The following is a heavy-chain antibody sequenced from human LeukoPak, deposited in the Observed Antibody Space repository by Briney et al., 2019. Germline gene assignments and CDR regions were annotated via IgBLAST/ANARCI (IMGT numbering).Heavy chain of an antibody. D-gene: IGHD3-22*01. V-gene: IGHV3-23*01. Sequence: PGGSLRLSRATSGFYFESYAMSWVRQAPGKGLEWVSGVSGSGASTYYADSVKGRFTISRDSSKNTLYLQLNSLRVEDTAVYYCARVYGSSNYYYDRYYYYMDVWGRGTTVTVSS. CDR3: ARVYGSSNYYYDRYYYYMDV. CDR2: VSGSGAST. CDR1: GFYFESYA. J-gene: IGHJ6*03.